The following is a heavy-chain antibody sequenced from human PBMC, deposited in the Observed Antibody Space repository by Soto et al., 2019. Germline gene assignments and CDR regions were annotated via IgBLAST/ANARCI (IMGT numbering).Heavy chain of an antibody. J-gene: IGHJ2*01. Sequence: EVQLLESGGGLVQPGGSLRLSCAAPEFTFSIYAMNWVRQAAGMGLEWVSGISGNDGDTYYADSVKGRFTISRDNFKNMLYLQMNSLRVEDTAIYYCAKEAVAVAGNFDLWGRGTLVSVSA. V-gene: IGHV3-23*01. CDR3: AKEAVAVAGNFDL. D-gene: IGHD6-13*01. CDR1: EFTFSIYA. CDR2: ISGNDGDT.